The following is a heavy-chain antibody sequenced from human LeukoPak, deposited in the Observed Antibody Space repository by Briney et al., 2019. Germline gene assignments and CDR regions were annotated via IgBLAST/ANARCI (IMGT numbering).Heavy chain of an antibody. CDR1: GFTFSNYW. J-gene: IGHJ4*02. V-gene: IGHV3-7*01. Sequence: GGSLRLSCAASGFTFSNYWMSWVRQAPGKGLEWVANIKQDGSEKYYVDSVKGRFTISRDNAKNSLYLQMNSLRAEDTAVYYCASYKVEVGYYGPGGYFDYWGQGTLVTASS. CDR3: ASYKVEVGYYGPGGYFDY. CDR2: IKQDGSEK. D-gene: IGHD3-10*01.